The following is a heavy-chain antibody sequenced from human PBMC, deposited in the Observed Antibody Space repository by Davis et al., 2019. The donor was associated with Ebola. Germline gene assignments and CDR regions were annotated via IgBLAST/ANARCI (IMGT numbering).Heavy chain of an antibody. CDR2: MNPNSGNT. Sequence: AASVKVSCKTSGYTFTSYDINWVRQATGQGLEWMGWMNPNSGNTGYAQKFQGRVTMTRNTSINTAYMELSSLRSEDTAVYYCARGKVGGKNWLDPWGQGTPVTVSS. CDR1: GYTFTSYD. J-gene: IGHJ5*02. D-gene: IGHD3-16*01. V-gene: IGHV1-8*01. CDR3: ARGKVGGKNWLDP.